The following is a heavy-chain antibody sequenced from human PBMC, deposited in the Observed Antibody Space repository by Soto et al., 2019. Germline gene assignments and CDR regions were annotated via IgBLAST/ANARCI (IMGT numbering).Heavy chain of an antibody. V-gene: IGHV3-74*01. D-gene: IGHD3-22*01. Sequence: EVQLVESGGDLVQPGGSLRLSCAASGFTFSTYWMHWVRQAPGKGLLWVSRIKTDGTYATYADSVKGRFTISRDNAMNTLYLQMNSLRVEDAAVYYCAAGGSCYYANWGQGTLVTVSS. CDR2: IKTDGTYA. J-gene: IGHJ4*02. CDR1: GFTFSTYW. CDR3: AAGGSCYYAN.